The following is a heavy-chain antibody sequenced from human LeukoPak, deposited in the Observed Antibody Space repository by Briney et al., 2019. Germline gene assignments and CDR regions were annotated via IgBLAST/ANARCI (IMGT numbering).Heavy chain of an antibody. CDR1: GGSFSGYY. Sequence: SETLSLTCAVYGGSFSGYYWSWIRQPPGEGLEWIGYIHYSGNTNYNTSLKSRVTISVDTSKSQFSLKLSSVTAADTAVYYCARGGTENFDYWGQGTLVTVSS. J-gene: IGHJ4*02. D-gene: IGHD3-16*01. V-gene: IGHV4-59*01. CDR3: ARGGTENFDY. CDR2: IHYSGNT.